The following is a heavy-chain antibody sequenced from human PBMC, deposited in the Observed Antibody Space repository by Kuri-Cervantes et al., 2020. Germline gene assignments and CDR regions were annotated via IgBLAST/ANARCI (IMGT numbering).Heavy chain of an antibody. D-gene: IGHD2-15*01. CDR2: IYHSGST. Sequence: SQTLSLTCAVSGGSISSGGYSWSWIRQPPGKGLEWIGYIYHSGSTYYNPSLKSRVTISVDRSKNQFSLKLSSVTAADTAVYYCARDVLGYCSGGSCYGTEHFQHWGQGTLVTVSS. V-gene: IGHV4-30-2*01. J-gene: IGHJ1*01. CDR1: GGSISSGGYS. CDR3: ARDVLGYCSGGSCYGTEHFQH.